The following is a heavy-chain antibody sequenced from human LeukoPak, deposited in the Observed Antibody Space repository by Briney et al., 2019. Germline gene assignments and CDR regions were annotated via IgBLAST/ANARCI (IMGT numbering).Heavy chain of an antibody. V-gene: IGHV3-30-3*01. Sequence: GGSLRLSCAASGFTFSSYSIHWVRQAPGKGLEWVAVVSYDGSSENYADSVKGRFTISRDNSKNTLYLQMNSLRAEDTAVYYCARDHLDSSSWSYYYGMDVWGQGTTVTVSS. J-gene: IGHJ6*02. CDR2: VSYDGSSE. D-gene: IGHD6-13*01. CDR1: GFTFSSYS. CDR3: ARDHLDSSSWSYYYGMDV.